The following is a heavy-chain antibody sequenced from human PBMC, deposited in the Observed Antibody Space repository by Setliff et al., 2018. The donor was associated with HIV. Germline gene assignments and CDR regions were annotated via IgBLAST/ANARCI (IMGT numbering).Heavy chain of an antibody. CDR2: FFKTGRT. CDR1: GDSMSSKSNH. CDR3: AKSPVGANGWFDS. V-gene: IGHV4-39*07. J-gene: IGHJ5*01. D-gene: IGHD1-26*01. Sequence: KTSETLSLTCTVSGDSMSSKSNHWGWFRQPAGKSLEWIAIFFKTGRTDYNPSLKSRVTMSADTSKNLFSLKLRSVTAADTAVYYCAKSPVGANGWFDSWGQGVLVTVSS.